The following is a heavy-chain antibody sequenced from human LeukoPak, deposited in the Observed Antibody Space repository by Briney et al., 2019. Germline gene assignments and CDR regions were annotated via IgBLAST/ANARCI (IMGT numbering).Heavy chain of an antibody. J-gene: IGHJ4*02. Sequence: SQTLSLTCTVPGGSISSGGYYWSWIRQHPGKGLEWIGYIYYSGSTYYNPSLTSRVSISVDTSKNHFSLKLSSVTAADTAVYYCARSKWSAYCGGDCYTVYFDYWGQGTLVTVSS. D-gene: IGHD2-21*02. CDR1: GGSISSGGYY. CDR3: ARSKWSAYCGGDCYTVYFDY. V-gene: IGHV4-31*03. CDR2: IYYSGST.